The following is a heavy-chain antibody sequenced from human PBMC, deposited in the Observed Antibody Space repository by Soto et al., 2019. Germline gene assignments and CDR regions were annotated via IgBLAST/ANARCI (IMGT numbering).Heavy chain of an antibody. Sequence: EVQLLESGGGLVQPGGSLRLSCAASGFTFSSYAMSWVRQAPGKGLEWVSAISGSGGSTYYADSVKGRFTISRDNSKTTLYLQMNSLRAEDTAVYYCAKVRGGILLPFLWGQGTLVTVSS. J-gene: IGHJ4*02. V-gene: IGHV3-23*01. CDR3: AKVRGGILLPFL. CDR2: ISGSGGST. CDR1: GFTFSSYA. D-gene: IGHD3-16*01.